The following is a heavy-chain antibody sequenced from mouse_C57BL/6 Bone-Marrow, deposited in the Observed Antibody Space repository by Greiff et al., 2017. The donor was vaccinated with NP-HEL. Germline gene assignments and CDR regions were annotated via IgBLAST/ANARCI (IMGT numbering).Heavy chain of an antibody. J-gene: IGHJ3*01. V-gene: IGHV1-15*01. Sequence: VQLQQSGAELVRPGASVTLSCKASGYTFTDYEMHWVKQTPVHGLEWIGAIDPETGGTAYNQKFKGKAILTADKSSSTAYMELRSLTSEDSAVYYCTRRGYYGSTFYWGQGTLVTVSA. CDR1: GYTFTDYE. CDR2: IDPETGGT. CDR3: TRRGYYGSTFY. D-gene: IGHD1-1*01.